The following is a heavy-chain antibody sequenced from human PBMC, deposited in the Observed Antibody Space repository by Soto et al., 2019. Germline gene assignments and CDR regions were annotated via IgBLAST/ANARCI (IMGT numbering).Heavy chain of an antibody. J-gene: IGHJ6*02. V-gene: IGHV1-69*13. CDR1: GGTFSSYA. CDR2: IIPIFGTA. CDR3: ARAMGYCSGGSVLCYYYGMDV. Sequence: GASVKVSCKASGGTFSSYAISWVRQAPGQGLEWMGGIIPIFGTANYAQKFQGRVTITADESTSTAYMELSSLRSEDTAVYYCARAMGYCSGGSVLCYYYGMDVWGQGTTVTVSS. D-gene: IGHD2-15*01.